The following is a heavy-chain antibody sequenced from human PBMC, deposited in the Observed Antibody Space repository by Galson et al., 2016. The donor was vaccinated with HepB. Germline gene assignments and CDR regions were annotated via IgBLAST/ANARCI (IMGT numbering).Heavy chain of an antibody. Sequence: LRLSCAASGFTFSSYAMSWVRQAPGKGLEWVSSSGSGGPTYYADSVKGRFTISRDNSKNTLFLQMHSLRADDTALYYCAKSVLEYDILTGYYRRGADYWGQGTLVTVSS. CDR3: AKSVLEYDILTGYYRRGADY. CDR1: GFTFSSYA. J-gene: IGHJ4*02. CDR2: SGSGGPT. V-gene: IGHV3-23*01. D-gene: IGHD3-9*01.